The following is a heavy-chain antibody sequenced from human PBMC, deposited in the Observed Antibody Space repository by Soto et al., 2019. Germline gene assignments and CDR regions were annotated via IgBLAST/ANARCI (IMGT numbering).Heavy chain of an antibody. D-gene: IGHD1-7*01. CDR3: TTEGPTTPIPQYGMDV. Sequence: EVQLVESGGGLVKPGGSLRLSRAASGFTFSNAWMSWVRQAPGKGLEWVGRIKSKTDGGTTDYAAPVKGRFTISRDDSKNTLYLQMNSLKTEDTAVYYCTTEGPTTPIPQYGMDVWGQGTTVTVSS. CDR2: IKSKTDGGTT. J-gene: IGHJ6*02. CDR1: GFTFSNAW. V-gene: IGHV3-15*01.